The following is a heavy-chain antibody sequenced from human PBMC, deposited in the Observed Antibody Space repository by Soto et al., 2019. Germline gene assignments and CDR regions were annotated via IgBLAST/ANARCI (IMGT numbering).Heavy chain of an antibody. CDR2: VIPILGTA. Sequence: QVQLVQSGAEVKKPGSSVKVSCTASGGSLRNSVISWVRQAPAQRLEWMGGVIPILGTANYAQKFQGRVTMTADEATSTAYMDLSSLSPDDTAVYYCARLGHPGHWGPGTRVIVSS. CDR3: ARLGHPGH. CDR1: GGSLRNSV. V-gene: IGHV1-69*01. J-gene: IGHJ4*02.